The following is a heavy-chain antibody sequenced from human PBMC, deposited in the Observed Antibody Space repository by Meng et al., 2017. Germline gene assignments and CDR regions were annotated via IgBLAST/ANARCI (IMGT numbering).Heavy chain of an antibody. D-gene: IGHD6-19*01. V-gene: IGHV3-74*01. CDR3: ARDHGSGWYGAFDI. J-gene: IGHJ3*02. CDR2: INSDGSST. CDR1: GFTFSSYA. Sequence: GESLKISCAASGFTFSSYAMSWVRQAPGKGLVWVSRINSDGSSTSYADSVKGRFTISRDNAKNTLYLQMNSLRAEDTAVYYCARDHGSGWYGAFDIWGQGTMVTVSS.